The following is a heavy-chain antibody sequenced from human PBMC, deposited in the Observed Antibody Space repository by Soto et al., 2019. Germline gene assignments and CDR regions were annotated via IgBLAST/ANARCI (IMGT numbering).Heavy chain of an antibody. CDR1: GFTFGDYA. V-gene: IGHV3-9*01. J-gene: IGHJ4*02. D-gene: IGHD1-1*01. CDR3: VHVQNWDAGDVSFEG. Sequence: VVSGFTFGDYAMHWVRLGPGRGLEWVAGISWNGRNIAYADSVRGRFTISRDNTKNSVYLQMNSLRPEDTALYYCVHVQNWDAGDVSFEGWGQGTRAIVSS. CDR2: ISWNGRNI.